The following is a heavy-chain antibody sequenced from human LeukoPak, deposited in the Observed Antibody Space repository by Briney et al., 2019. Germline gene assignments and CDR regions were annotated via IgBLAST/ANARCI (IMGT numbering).Heavy chain of an antibody. J-gene: IGHJ4*02. V-gene: IGHV3-21*04. CDR1: GFTLSSYS. CDR2: ISSSSSYI. CDR3: AKENQYQLLGPYFDY. Sequence: GGSLRLSCAASGFTLSSYSMNWVRQAPGKGLEWVSSISSSSSYIYYADSVKGRFTISRDNAKNSLYLQMNSLRAEDTAVYYCAKENQYQLLGPYFDYWGQGTLVTVSS. D-gene: IGHD2-2*01.